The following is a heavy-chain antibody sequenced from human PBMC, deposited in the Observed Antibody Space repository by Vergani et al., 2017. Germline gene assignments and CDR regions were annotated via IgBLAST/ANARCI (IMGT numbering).Heavy chain of an antibody. CDR1: GLMFNNYG. D-gene: IGHD2-8*01. CDR3: PRSGYCAHGVCYMKYYYFMVG. V-gene: IGHV3-30*03. CDR2: ISSDGSNK. J-gene: IGHJ6*03. Sequence: QVQLVESGGGVVQPGRSLRLSCETSGLMFNNYGMHWVRQAPGKGLEWVAVISSDGSNKHYADSVKGRFTISRDNSQNTLYLQLDSLTAVDTAVYYCPRSGYCAHGVCYMKYYYFMVGWGEGSAV.